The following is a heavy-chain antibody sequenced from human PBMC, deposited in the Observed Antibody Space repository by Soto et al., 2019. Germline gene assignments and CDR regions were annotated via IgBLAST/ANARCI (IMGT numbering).Heavy chain of an antibody. D-gene: IGHD5-18*01. CDR2: FNPTGDTA. J-gene: IGHJ6*02. CDR3: ARGGRIVDTGIGYYYYHAMDV. V-gene: IGHV1-46*01. CDR1: GYTFTSYY. Sequence: ASVKVSYKASGYTFTSYYIHWVRQAPGPGLEWMGIFNPTGDTASYAQKLQGRVTMTRDTSTGTAYMELGSLRSEDTAVYYCARGGRIVDTGIGYYYYHAMDVWGQGTTVTVSS.